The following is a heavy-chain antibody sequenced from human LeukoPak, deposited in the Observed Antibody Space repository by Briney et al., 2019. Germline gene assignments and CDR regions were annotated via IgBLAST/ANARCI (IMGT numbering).Heavy chain of an antibody. CDR1: GLTFSNYA. J-gene: IGHJ4*02. D-gene: IGHD1-26*01. V-gene: IGHV3-23*01. Sequence: GGSLRLSCAASGLTFSNYAMSWFRQAPGKGLEWVSGITSGFTPHYADSVKGRFTISRDNSKNTFHLQMNSPRAEDTAVYYCAKDYSDSRVGDVFFEYWGQGTLVTVSS. CDR2: ITSGFTP. CDR3: AKDYSDSRVGDVFFEY.